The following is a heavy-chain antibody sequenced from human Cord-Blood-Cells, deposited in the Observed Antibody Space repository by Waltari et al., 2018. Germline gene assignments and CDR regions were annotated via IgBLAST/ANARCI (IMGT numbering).Heavy chain of an antibody. Sequence: QVQLVESGGGVVQPGRSLRLSCAASGFTFSSYGMHWVRQAPGKGLEWVAVIWYDGSNKYYADSVKGRFTISRDNSKNTLYLQMNSLRAEDTAVYYCAREVAYCGGDCYYHYYGMDVWGQGTTVTVSS. J-gene: IGHJ6*01. D-gene: IGHD2-21*01. V-gene: IGHV3-33*01. CDR1: GFTFSSYG. CDR3: AREVAYCGGDCYYHYYGMDV. CDR2: IWYDGSNK.